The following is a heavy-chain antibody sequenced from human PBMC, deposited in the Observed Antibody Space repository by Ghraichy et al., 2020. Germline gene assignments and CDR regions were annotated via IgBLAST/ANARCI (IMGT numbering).Heavy chain of an antibody. CDR1: GFTFSDYY. V-gene: IGHV3-11*05. J-gene: IGHJ5*02. Sequence: SCAASGFTFSDYYISWIRQAPGKGLEWGSYISSSSSYTNYADSVKGRFTISRDNAKNSLYLQMNSLRAEDTAVYYCARDLRGRSNHRGWFDPWGQGTLVTVSS. CDR2: ISSSSSYT. CDR3: ARDLRGRSNHRGWFDP. D-gene: IGHD4-11*01.